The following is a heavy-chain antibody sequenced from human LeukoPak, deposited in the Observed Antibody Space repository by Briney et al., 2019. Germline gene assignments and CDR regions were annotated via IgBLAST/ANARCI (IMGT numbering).Heavy chain of an antibody. CDR1: GFSFSSYW. J-gene: IGHJ3*02. D-gene: IGHD3-16*01. V-gene: IGHV3-7*01. CDR2: IKEDGSEK. Sequence: GGSLRLSCAVSGFSFSSYWMSWVRQAPGKGLEWVANIKEDGSEKYYVDSVKGRFTISRDNAKNSRYLQMNSLRVEDRAVYYCASEGGGAFDIWGQGTMVTVSS. CDR3: ASEGGGAFDI.